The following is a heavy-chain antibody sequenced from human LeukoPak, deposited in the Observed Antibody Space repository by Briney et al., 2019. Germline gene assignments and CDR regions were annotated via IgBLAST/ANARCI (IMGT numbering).Heavy chain of an antibody. V-gene: IGHV4-59*08. CDR3: ARHADSSGYYYYFDY. CDR2: IYYSGST. Sequence: PSETLSLTCTVSGGSISSYYWSWIRQPPGKGLEWLGYIYYSGSTNYNPSLKSRVTISVDTSKNQFSLKLSSVTAADTAVYYCARHADSSGYYYYFDYWGQGTLVTVSS. J-gene: IGHJ4*02. CDR1: GGSISSYY. D-gene: IGHD3-22*01.